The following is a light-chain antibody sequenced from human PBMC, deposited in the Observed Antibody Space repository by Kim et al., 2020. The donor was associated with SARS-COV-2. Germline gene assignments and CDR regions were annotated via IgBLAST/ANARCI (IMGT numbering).Light chain of an antibody. V-gene: IGLV2-23*02. CDR3: CSYAGSSTLV. CDR1: SSDFGSYNL. CDR2: EVS. Sequence: GQSITISCTGTSSDFGSYNLVSWYQQHPGKAPKLMIYEVSKRPSGVSNRFSGSKSGNTASLTISGLQAEDEADYYCCSYAGSSTLVFGGGTQLTVL. J-gene: IGLJ3*02.